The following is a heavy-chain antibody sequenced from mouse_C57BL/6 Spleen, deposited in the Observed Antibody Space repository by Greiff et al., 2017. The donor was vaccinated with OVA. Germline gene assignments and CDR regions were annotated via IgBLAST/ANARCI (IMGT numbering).Heavy chain of an antibody. Sequence: VQGVESGPELVKPGASVKISCKASGYTFTDYYINWVKQRPGQGLEWIGWIFPGSGSTYYNEKFKGKATLTVDKSSSTAYMLLSSLTSEDSAVYFCARSNYGSGGFAYWGQGTLVTVSA. D-gene: IGHD1-1*01. CDR3: ARSNYGSGGFAY. V-gene: IGHV1-75*01. CDR2: IFPGSGST. J-gene: IGHJ3*01. CDR1: GYTFTDYY.